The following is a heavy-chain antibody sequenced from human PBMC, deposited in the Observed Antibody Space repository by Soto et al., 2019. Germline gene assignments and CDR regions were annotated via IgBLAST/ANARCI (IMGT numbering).Heavy chain of an antibody. CDR3: AKDTALHEVVPADNYYYYYGMDV. CDR2: ISWDGGST. V-gene: IGHV3-43D*04. CDR1: GFTFDDYA. D-gene: IGHD2-2*01. J-gene: IGHJ6*02. Sequence: GGSLRLSCAASGFTFDDYAMHWVRQAPGKGLEWVSLISWDGGSTYYADSVKGRFTISRDNSKNSLYLQMNSLRAEDTALYYCAKDTALHEVVPADNYYYYYGMDVWGQGTTVTVSS.